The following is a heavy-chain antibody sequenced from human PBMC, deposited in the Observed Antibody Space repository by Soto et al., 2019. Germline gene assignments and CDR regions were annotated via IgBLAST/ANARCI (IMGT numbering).Heavy chain of an antibody. Sequence: PSETLSLTCTVSGGSISSSSYYWGWIRQPPGKGLEWIGSIYYSGSTYYNPSLKSRVTISVDTSKNRFSLKLSSVTAADTAVYYCARQVDTAMVRLYYFDYWGQGTLVTVSS. V-gene: IGHV4-39*01. CDR1: GGSISSSSYY. J-gene: IGHJ4*02. CDR3: ARQVDTAMVRLYYFDY. D-gene: IGHD5-18*01. CDR2: IYYSGST.